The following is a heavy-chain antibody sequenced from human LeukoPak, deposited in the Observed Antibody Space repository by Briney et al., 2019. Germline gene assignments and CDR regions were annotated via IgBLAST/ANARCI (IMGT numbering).Heavy chain of an antibody. V-gene: IGHV1-18*01. CDR2: ISAYNGNT. J-gene: IGHJ5*02. CDR1: CYTFTSYG. D-gene: IGHD6-19*01. CDR3: ATNVAVAGDYNWFDP. Sequence: GASVKVSCKASCYTFTSYGISWVRQAPGQGLDWMGWISAYNGNTNYAQKLQGRVTMTTDTSTSTAYMELRSLRSDDTAVYYCATNVAVAGDYNWFDPWGQGTLVTVSS.